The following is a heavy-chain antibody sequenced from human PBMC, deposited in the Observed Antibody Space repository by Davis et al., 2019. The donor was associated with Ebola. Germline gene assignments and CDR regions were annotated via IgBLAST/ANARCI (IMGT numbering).Heavy chain of an antibody. D-gene: IGHD6-6*01. V-gene: IGHV3-73*01. CDR2: IRSKANSYAT. Sequence: GESLKISCAASGFTFSGSAMHWVRQASGKGLEWVGRIRSKANSYATAYAASVKGRFTISRDDSKNTAYLQMNSLKTEDTAVYYCTTDLWARHYYYYGMDVWGQGTTVTVSS. CDR3: TTDLWARHYYYYGMDV. CDR1: GFTFSGSA. J-gene: IGHJ6*02.